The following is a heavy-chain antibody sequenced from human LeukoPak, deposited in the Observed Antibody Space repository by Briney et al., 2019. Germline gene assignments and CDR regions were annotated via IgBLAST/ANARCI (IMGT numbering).Heavy chain of an antibody. CDR3: ARTKIVGATLHFDY. CDR1: GFTVSSNY. J-gene: IGHJ4*02. Sequence: GGSLRLSCAASGFTVSSNYMSWVRQAPGKGLEWVSVIYSGGSTYYADSVKGRFTISRDNSKNTLYLQMNSLRAEDTAVYYCARTKIVGATLHFDYWGQGTLVTVSS. V-gene: IGHV3-66*01. D-gene: IGHD1-26*01. CDR2: IYSGGST.